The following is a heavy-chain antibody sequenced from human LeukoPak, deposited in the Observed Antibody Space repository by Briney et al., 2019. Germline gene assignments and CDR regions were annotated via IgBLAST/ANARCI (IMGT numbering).Heavy chain of an antibody. V-gene: IGHV3-74*01. J-gene: IGHJ4*02. Sequence: GSLRLSCSASGFTFSSYWMHWVRQAPGKGLVWVSGINSDGSRTYYADSVKGRFTISRDNAKNTLHLQMNSPRAEDTAMYYCARDWGSYESGHTDDYWGQGTLVTVSS. CDR1: GFTFSSYW. CDR2: INSDGSRT. CDR3: ARDWGSYESGHTDDY. D-gene: IGHD3-16*01.